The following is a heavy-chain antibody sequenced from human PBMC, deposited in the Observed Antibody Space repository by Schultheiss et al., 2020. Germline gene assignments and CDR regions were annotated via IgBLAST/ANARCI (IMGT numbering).Heavy chain of an antibody. J-gene: IGHJ4*02. V-gene: IGHV4-4*08. D-gene: IGHD3-16*01. CDR2: IYSSGST. CDR1: GGSISGYY. Sequence: SETLSLTCTVSGGSISGYYWSWIRQPPGKRLELIGYIYSSGSTYYNPSLKSRVTISVDTSKNQFSLKLSSVTAADTAVYYCASLTLTWRRDYWGQGTLVTVSS. CDR3: ASLTLTWRRDY.